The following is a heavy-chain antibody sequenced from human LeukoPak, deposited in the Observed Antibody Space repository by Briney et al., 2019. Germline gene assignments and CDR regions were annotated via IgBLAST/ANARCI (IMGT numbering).Heavy chain of an antibody. V-gene: IGHV1-8*01. CDR2: MNPNSGNT. CDR1: GYTFTSYD. Sequence: ASVKVSCKASGYTFTSYDINWVRQATGQGLEWMGWMNPNSGNTGYAQKFQGRVTMTRNTSISTAYMELSSLRSEDTAVYYCARGSWGYGDYYFDYWGQGTLVTASS. D-gene: IGHD4-17*01. CDR3: ARGSWGYGDYYFDY. J-gene: IGHJ4*02.